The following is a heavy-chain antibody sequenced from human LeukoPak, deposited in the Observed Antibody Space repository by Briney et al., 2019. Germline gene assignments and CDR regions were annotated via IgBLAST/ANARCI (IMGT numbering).Heavy chain of an antibody. CDR3: AKGARGFSYYNWFDP. Sequence: SETLSLTCTVSGGSISSSPYDWGWIRQPPGKGLEWIGSIYYSATTHYNPSLESRVTISVDTSKNQFSLQLASVTAADTAIYYCAKGARGFSYYNWFDPWGQGTLVTVSS. CDR1: GGSISSSPYD. V-gene: IGHV4-39*07. J-gene: IGHJ5*02. CDR2: IYYSATT. D-gene: IGHD5-18*01.